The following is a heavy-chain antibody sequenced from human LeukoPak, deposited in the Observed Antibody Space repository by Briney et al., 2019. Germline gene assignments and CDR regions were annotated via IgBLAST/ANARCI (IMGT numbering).Heavy chain of an antibody. J-gene: IGHJ6*02. Sequence: GASVTVSCTVSGYTLTELSMHWVRQAPGQGLEWMGGIIPIFGTANYAQKFQGRVTITADESTSTAYMELSSLRSEDTAVYYCASYCSSTSCPPGGYSGYDDYYYYGMDVWGQGTTVTVSS. D-gene: IGHD2-2*01. V-gene: IGHV1-69*13. CDR2: IIPIFGTA. CDR3: ASYCSSTSCPPGGYSGYDDYYYYGMDV. CDR1: GYTLTELS.